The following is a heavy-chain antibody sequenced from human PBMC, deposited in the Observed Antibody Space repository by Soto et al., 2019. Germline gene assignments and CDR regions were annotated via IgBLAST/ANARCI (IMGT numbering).Heavy chain of an antibody. V-gene: IGHV3-53*02. CDR3: ALTTSWFDWYFDL. CDR1: GFVVSNVY. Sequence: EVQLVETGGALVQPGGSLRLSCAVSGFVVSNVYRSWVRQAPGERLEWISVVYSGGDTYYADSVKGRFTISRDNSKNTVYLQMSRLRPDDTAVYYCALTTSWFDWYFDLWGRGTLVTVSS. D-gene: IGHD3-10*01. CDR2: VYSGGDT. J-gene: IGHJ2*01.